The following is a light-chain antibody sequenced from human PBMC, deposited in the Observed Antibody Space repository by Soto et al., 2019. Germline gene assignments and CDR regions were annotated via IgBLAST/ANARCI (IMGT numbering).Light chain of an antibody. V-gene: IGKV2-30*02. Sequence: DVVMTQSPLSLPVTLGQPASISCRSNQSLVHSDGIAYFSWFQQRPGRSPRRLIYKVSNRDSGVPARFSGSGSGTDCALKISSVEAEDVGVYYCMQGTHWPITFGQGTRLEIK. CDR2: KVS. J-gene: IGKJ5*01. CDR3: MQGTHWPIT. CDR1: QSLVHSDGIAY.